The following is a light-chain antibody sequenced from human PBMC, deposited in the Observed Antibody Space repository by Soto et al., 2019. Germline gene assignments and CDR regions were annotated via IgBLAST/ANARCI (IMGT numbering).Light chain of an antibody. CDR2: GDN. CDR3: AAWDDSLSGVI. J-gene: IGLJ2*01. Sequence: QLVLTQPPSASGTPGQRVTISCSGSSSNIGSNYVFWYQQLPGTAPILLIDGDNQRPSGVPDRFSASKSGTSASLAISGLRSEDEADYYCAAWDDSLSGVIFGGGTKLTVL. V-gene: IGLV1-47*02. CDR1: SSNIGSNY.